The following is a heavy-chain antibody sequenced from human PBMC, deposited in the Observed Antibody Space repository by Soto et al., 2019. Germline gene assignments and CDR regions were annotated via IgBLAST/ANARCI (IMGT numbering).Heavy chain of an antibody. D-gene: IGHD6-19*01. Sequence: QVQLVQSGAEVKKPGSSVKVSCKASGGTFSSYTISWVRQAPGQGLEWMGRIIPILGIANYAQKFQGRVTITEDKSTSTAYMELSSLRSEDTAVYYCASPGIAVAGPQPFDYWGQGTLVTVSS. V-gene: IGHV1-69*02. J-gene: IGHJ4*02. CDR2: IIPILGIA. CDR1: GGTFSSYT. CDR3: ASPGIAVAGPQPFDY.